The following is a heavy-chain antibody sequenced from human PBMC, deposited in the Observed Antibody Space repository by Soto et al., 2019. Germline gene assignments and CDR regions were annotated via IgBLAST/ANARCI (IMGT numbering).Heavy chain of an antibody. CDR2: IYHSGSA. J-gene: IGHJ6*02. CDR3: ARDYYCARSQYYYYGMDV. CDR1: GDSISSGGYC. D-gene: IGHD2-21*01. V-gene: IGHV4-31*03. Sequence: PSETLSLTCTVSGDSISSGGYCWIWLRPQPGMGWEWIGYIYHSGSASYNPSLRGRAAISVDTSKNQFFLRLNAVTAADTATYYCARDYYCARSQYYYYGMDVWGQGTTVTVSS.